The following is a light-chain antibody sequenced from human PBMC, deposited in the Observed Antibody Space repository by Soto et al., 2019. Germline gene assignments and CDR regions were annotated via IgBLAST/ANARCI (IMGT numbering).Light chain of an antibody. CDR1: SFNIGGNY. V-gene: IGLV1-47*01. CDR3: ATWDDILSGRF. Sequence: QSVLTQPPSSSGTPGQGVTISCSGSSFNIGGNYVYWYQQFPGTAPRLLIYRNDQRPSGVPDRFSGSKSGTSASLAISGLRSEDEAYYYCATWDDILSGRFFGGGTKLTVL. CDR2: RND. J-gene: IGLJ2*01.